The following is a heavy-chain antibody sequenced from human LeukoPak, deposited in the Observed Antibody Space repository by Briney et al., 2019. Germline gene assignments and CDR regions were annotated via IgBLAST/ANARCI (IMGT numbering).Heavy chain of an antibody. CDR3: AKDIRFPPRNWGSAGPDY. Sequence: SETLSLTCAVYGGSFSGYYWSWIRQPPGKGLEWIGEINHSGSTNYNPSLKSRVTISVDTSKNQFSLKLSSVTAADTAVYYCAKDIRFPPRNWGSAGPDYWGQGTLVTVSS. D-gene: IGHD7-27*01. CDR1: GGSFSGYY. V-gene: IGHV4-34*01. J-gene: IGHJ4*02. CDR2: INHSGST.